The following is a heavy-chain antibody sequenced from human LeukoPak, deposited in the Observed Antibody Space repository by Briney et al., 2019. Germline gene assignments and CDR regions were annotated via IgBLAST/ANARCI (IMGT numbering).Heavy chain of an antibody. V-gene: IGHV3-7*01. CDR3: ARDKAYNSFDL. Sequence: GGSLRLSCAASGFTFSTSWMTWARQAPGKGLEWVANIKEDGSAKNYVDFVKGRFTISRDNAKNALYLQMNSLRVEDTAVYYCARDKAYNSFDLWGQGTLVIVPS. CDR1: GFTFSTSW. J-gene: IGHJ5*02. CDR2: IKEDGSAK. D-gene: IGHD1-14*01.